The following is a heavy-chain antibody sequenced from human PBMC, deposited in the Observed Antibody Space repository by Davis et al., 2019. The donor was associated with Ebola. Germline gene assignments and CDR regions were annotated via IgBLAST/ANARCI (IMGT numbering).Heavy chain of an antibody. J-gene: IGHJ2*01. D-gene: IGHD3-22*01. CDR1: GFTFSDYY. CDR2: ISSSSSYT. CDR3: ARWSPIVVVITTRYFDL. Sequence: PGGSLRLSCAASGFTFSDYYMSWIRQAPGKGLEWVSYISSSSSYTNYADSVKGRFTISRDNAKSSLYLQMNSLRAEDTAVYYCARWSPIVVVITTRYFDLWGRGTLVTVSS. V-gene: IGHV3-11*06.